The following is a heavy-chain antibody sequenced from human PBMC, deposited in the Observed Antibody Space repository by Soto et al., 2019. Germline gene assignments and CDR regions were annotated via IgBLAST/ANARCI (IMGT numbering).Heavy chain of an antibody. V-gene: IGHV3-30*18. J-gene: IGHJ4*02. Sequence: QVQLVESGGGVVQPGRSLRLSCAASGFTFSSYGMHWVRQAPGKGLEWVAVISYDGSNKYYADSVKGRFTISRDKSKNTLYLQMNSLRAEDTAVYYCAKDYDSSGWGFFDYWGQGTLVTVSS. CDR1: GFTFSSYG. CDR3: AKDYDSSGWGFFDY. D-gene: IGHD6-19*01. CDR2: ISYDGSNK.